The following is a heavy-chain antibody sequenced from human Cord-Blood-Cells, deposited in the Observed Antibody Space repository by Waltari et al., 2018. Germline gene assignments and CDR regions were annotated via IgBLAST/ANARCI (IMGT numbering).Heavy chain of an antibody. CDR2: IYTSGST. V-gene: IGHV4-4*07. D-gene: IGHD3-10*01. CDR3: ARDRGLSKEVTWYFDL. J-gene: IGHJ2*01. Sequence: QVQLQESGPGLVKPSETLSLTCTVSGGSISRYYWSLIRQPAGKGLEWIGRIYTSGSTNYNPSLKSRVTMSVDTSKNQFSLKLSSVTAADTAVYYCARDRGLSKEVTWYFDLWGRGTLVTVSS. CDR1: GGSISRYY.